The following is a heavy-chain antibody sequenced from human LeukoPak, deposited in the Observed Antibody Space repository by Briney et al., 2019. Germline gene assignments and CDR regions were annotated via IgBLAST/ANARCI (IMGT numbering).Heavy chain of an antibody. CDR2: ISAYNGNT. CDR1: GYTFTGYY. CDR3: ARLDYYYYYMDV. Sequence: ASVKVSCKASGYTFTGYYMHWVRQAPGQGLEWMGWISAYNGNTNYAQKLQGRVTMTTDTSTSTAYMELRSLRSDDTAVYYCARLDYYYYYMDVWGKGTTVTVSS. J-gene: IGHJ6*03. V-gene: IGHV1-18*04.